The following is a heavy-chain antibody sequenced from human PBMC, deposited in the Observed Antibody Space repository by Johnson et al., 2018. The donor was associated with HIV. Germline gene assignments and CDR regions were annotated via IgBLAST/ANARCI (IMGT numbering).Heavy chain of an antibody. CDR3: ALRDGYNYELDPVRHFDI. Sequence: QVQLVESGGGVVQPGGSLRLSCVVSAFTFGNVWMNWVRQAPGKGLEWVAFIRYDGSNKYYADSVKGRFTISRDNSKNTLYLQMNSLRAEDTAVYYCALRDGYNYELDPVRHFDIWGQGTMVTVSS. D-gene: IGHD5-24*01. V-gene: IGHV3-30*02. J-gene: IGHJ3*02. CDR2: IRYDGSNK. CDR1: AFTFGNVW.